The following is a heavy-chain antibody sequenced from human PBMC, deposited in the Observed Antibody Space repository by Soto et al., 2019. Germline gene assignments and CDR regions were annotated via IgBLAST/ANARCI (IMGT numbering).Heavy chain of an antibody. Sequence: HPGGSLRLSCAASGFTFSSYVMHWVRQAPGKGLEWVAVISYDGSNKYYADSVKGRFTISRDNSKNTLYLQMNSLRAEDTAVYYCAKDLVGAPDYWGQGTLVTVSS. V-gene: IGHV3-30*18. CDR1: GFTFSSYV. J-gene: IGHJ4*02. CDR3: AKDLVGAPDY. D-gene: IGHD1-26*01. CDR2: ISYDGSNK.